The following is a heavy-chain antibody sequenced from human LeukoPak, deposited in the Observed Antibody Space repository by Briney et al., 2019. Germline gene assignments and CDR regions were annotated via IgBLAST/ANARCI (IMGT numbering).Heavy chain of an antibody. J-gene: IGHJ4*02. CDR1: GFTFNNYW. Sequence: GGSLRLSCAASGFTFNNYWMTWVRQAPGKGLQWVANIKQDGSEKYYVDSVKGRITISRDNAKNSLHLQMDSLRAEDTAVYYCAREEGGAGDYWGQGTLVTVSS. D-gene: IGHD3-16*01. V-gene: IGHV3-7*03. CDR3: AREEGGAGDY. CDR2: IKQDGSEK.